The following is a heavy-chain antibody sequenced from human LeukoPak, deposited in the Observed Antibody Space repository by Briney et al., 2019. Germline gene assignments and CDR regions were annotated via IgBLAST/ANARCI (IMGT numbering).Heavy chain of an antibody. D-gene: IGHD1-26*01. CDR3: ARTSDYYSYSFDY. V-gene: IGHV1-2*02. J-gene: IGHJ4*02. CDR2: INPNGGTT. Sequence: ASVKVSCKASGYRFTDYYVYWVRQAPAPGLAWMAWINPNGGTTNYAQQFQGRVTMIRDTSISTAYMELSNLRSDDTAVYYCARTSDYYSYSFDYWGQGTPVTVSS. CDR1: GYRFTDYY.